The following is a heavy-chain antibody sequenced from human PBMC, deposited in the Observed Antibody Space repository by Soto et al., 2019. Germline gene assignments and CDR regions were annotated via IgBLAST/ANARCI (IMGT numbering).Heavy chain of an antibody. D-gene: IGHD4-4*01. CDR3: ARDPSTINKLIGVWFDP. CDR1: GDTFGRFT. CDR2: IKPISDIT. Sequence: SVKVSCKASGDTFGRFTINWVRQAPGQGLEWMGGIKPISDITNYAQRFQGRVTSTADASTSTVYLELSSLRSEDTAMYYCARDPSTINKLIGVWFDPWGQGTLVTVSS. V-gene: IGHV1-69*13. J-gene: IGHJ5*02.